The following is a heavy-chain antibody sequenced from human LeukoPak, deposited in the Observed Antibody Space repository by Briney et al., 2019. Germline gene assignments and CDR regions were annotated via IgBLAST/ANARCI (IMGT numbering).Heavy chain of an antibody. CDR3: ARDRNGVYYYYYMDV. CDR2: INPNSGGT. CDR1: GYTFTDYY. J-gene: IGHJ6*03. Sequence: ASVKVSCKASGYTFTDYYMHWVRQAPGQGLEWMGWINPNSGGTNYAQKFQGRVTMTRDTSISTAYMELSRLRSDDTAVYYCARDRNGVYYYYYMDVWGKGTTVTVSS. D-gene: IGHD2-8*01. V-gene: IGHV1-2*02.